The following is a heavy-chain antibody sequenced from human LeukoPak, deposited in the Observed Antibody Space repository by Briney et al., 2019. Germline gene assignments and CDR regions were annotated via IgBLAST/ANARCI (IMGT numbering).Heavy chain of an antibody. CDR3: ARDLKAYYDFWSGYPNYYYYMDV. V-gene: IGHV1-69*05. CDR1: GGTFSSYA. J-gene: IGHJ6*03. CDR2: IIPIFGTA. Sequence: ASVKVSCKASGGTFSSYAISWVRQAPGQGLEWMGGIIPIFGTANYAQKFQGGVTITTDESTSTAYMELSSLRSEDTAVYYCARDLKAYYDFWSGYPNYYYYMDVWGKGTTVTVSS. D-gene: IGHD3-3*01.